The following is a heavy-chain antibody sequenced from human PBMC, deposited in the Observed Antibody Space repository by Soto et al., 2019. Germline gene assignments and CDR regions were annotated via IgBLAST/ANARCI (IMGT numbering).Heavy chain of an antibody. CDR1: GYTFTSYG. J-gene: IGHJ6*02. V-gene: IGHV1-18*01. Sequence: ASVKVSCKASGYTFTSYGISWVRQAPGQGLEWMGWISAYNGNTNYAQKLQGRVTMTTDTSTSTAYMELRSLRSDDTAVYYCAASSTYGDRYYYGMDVWGQGTTVTVSS. D-gene: IGHD4-17*01. CDR3: AASSTYGDRYYYGMDV. CDR2: ISAYNGNT.